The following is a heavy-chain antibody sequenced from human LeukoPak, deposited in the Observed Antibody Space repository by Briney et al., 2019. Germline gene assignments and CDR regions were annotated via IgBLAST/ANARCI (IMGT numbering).Heavy chain of an antibody. CDR2: IYGGGGGT. D-gene: IGHD2/OR15-2a*01. CDR3: KGSTLTTDPLFDY. Sequence: SGGSLRLSCAASGFTISDSFVSWVRQAPGKGLEWVSLIYGGGGGTYYADSVKGRFTISRDSSKNTLYLQMNSLRDDDTAVYYCKGSTLTTDPLFDYWGQGILVTVSS. CDR1: GFTISDSF. V-gene: IGHV3-66*02. J-gene: IGHJ4*02.